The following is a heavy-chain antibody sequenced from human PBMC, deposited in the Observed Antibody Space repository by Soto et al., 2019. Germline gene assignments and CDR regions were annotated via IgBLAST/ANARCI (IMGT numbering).Heavy chain of an antibody. J-gene: IGHJ6*04. Sequence: SETLSLTCAVYGGSFSGYDWSWIRQPPGKGLEWIGEINHSGSTNYNPSLKSRVTISVDTSKNQFSLKLSSVTAADTAVYYCARGRRGGNPYYYYGMDVWGKGSTVTISS. D-gene: IGHD2-15*01. CDR2: INHSGST. CDR3: ARGRRGGNPYYYYGMDV. CDR1: GGSFSGYD. V-gene: IGHV4-34*01.